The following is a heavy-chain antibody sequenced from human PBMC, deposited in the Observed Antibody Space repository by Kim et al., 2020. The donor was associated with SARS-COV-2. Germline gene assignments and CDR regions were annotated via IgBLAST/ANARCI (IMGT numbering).Heavy chain of an antibody. Sequence: SRVTISVDTSKNQFSLKLSSVTAADTAVYYCAREENYDILTGYYKPVIDYWGQGTLVTVSS. CDR3: AREENYDILTGYYKPVIDY. V-gene: IGHV4-39*07. D-gene: IGHD3-9*01. J-gene: IGHJ4*02.